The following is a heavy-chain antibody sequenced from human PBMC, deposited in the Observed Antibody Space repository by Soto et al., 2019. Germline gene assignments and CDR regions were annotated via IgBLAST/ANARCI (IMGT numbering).Heavy chain of an antibody. D-gene: IGHD4-4*01. V-gene: IGHV2-5*02. CDR2: IYWDDDK. J-gene: IGHJ4*02. CDR3: ALARYSNFDY. CDR1: GFSLRRTGEG. Sequence: QITLKESGPSLVKPTQTLTLTCTFSGFSLRRTGEGVGWIRQPPGKALEWLALIYWDDDKRYSPSLKSRLTIXTDTSKNQVVLTLTNMDPVDTATYYCALARYSNFDYWGQGTLVTVSS.